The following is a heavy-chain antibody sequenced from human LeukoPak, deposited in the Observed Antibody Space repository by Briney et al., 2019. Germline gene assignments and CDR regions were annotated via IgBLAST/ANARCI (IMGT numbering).Heavy chain of an antibody. CDR3: ARDLTPYYYDSSGYYY. V-gene: IGHV1-18*01. D-gene: IGHD3-22*01. J-gene: IGHJ4*02. CDR1: GYTFTSYG. CDR2: ISAYNGNT. Sequence: GASVKVSCKASGYTFTSYGISWVRQAPGQGLEWMGWISAYNGNTNYAQKLQGRVTMTTDTSTSTAYMELRSLRSDDTAVYYCARDLTPYYYDSSGYYYWGQGTLVTVPS.